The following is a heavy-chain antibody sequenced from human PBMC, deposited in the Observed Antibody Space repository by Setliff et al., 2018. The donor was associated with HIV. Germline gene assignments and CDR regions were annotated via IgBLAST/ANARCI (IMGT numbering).Heavy chain of an antibody. CDR3: ARGPPPIVAEEDY. CDR1: GGSISNFY. V-gene: IGHV4-4*07. Sequence: SETLSLTCSVSGGSISNFYWSWIRQPPGKGLEWVGRIYSSGGTTTYNTSLKSRVTISMETSKNQFSLKLSSVTAADTAMYYCARGPPPIVAEEDYWGQGTLVTVSS. D-gene: IGHD3-22*01. CDR2: IYSSGGTT. J-gene: IGHJ4*02.